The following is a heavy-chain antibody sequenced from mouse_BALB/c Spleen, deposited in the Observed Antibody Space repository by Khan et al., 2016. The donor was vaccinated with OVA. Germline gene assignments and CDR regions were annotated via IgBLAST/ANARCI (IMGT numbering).Heavy chain of an antibody. D-gene: IGHD2-4*01. CDR3: ARKDYYDYDPFPY. CDR2: INYSGNT. Sequence: EVQLQESGPGLVKPSQSLSLTCTVTGYSITSEYAWNWIRQFPGNKLEWMGYINYSGNTRFNPSLKSRTSITLDTSKNQFFLQLSSVTTEDTATYYCARKDYYDYDPFPYWGQGTLVTVSA. J-gene: IGHJ3*01. V-gene: IGHV3-2*02. CDR1: GYSITSEYA.